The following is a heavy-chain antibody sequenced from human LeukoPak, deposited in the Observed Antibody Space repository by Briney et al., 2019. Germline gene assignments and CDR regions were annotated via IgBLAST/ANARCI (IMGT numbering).Heavy chain of an antibody. CDR3: AILPPGGRELLIDY. CDR1: GYTLTELS. CDR2: FDPEDGET. J-gene: IGHJ4*02. D-gene: IGHD1-26*01. Sequence: GASVKVSCKVSGYTLTELSMHWVRQAPGKGLEWMGGFDPEDGETIYAQKFQGRVTMTEDTSTDTAYMELSSLRSEDTAVYYCAILPPGGRELLIDYWGQGTLVTVSS. V-gene: IGHV1-24*01.